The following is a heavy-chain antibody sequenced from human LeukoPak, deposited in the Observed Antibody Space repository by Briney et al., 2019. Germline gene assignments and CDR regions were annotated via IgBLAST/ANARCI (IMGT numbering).Heavy chain of an antibody. CDR2: IYYSGST. CDR1: GGSISSYY. Sequence: SETLSLTCTVSGGSISSYYWSWIRPPAGKGLEWIGYIYYSGSTIHNPSLKSRVTISVNTSKIQFSLQLTSVTAADTAVYYCARSGGLYTSTWYFHRWGQGTLVTVS. J-gene: IGHJ1*01. D-gene: IGHD6-13*01. CDR3: ARSGGLYTSTWYFHR. V-gene: IGHV4-59*01.